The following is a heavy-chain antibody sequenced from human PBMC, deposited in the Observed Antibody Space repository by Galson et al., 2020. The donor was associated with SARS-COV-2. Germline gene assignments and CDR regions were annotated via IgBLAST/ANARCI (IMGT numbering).Heavy chain of an antibody. CDR3: ATAPGYCSGGSCWDWFDP. D-gene: IGHD2-15*01. J-gene: IGHJ5*02. CDR1: GYTLTELS. CDR2: FDPEDGET. Sequence: ASVKVSCKVSGYTLTELSMHWVRQAPGKGLEWMGGFDPEDGETIYAQKFQGRVTMTEDTSTDTAYMELSSLRSEDTAVYCCATAPGYCSGGSCWDWFDPWGQGTLVTVSS. V-gene: IGHV1-24*01.